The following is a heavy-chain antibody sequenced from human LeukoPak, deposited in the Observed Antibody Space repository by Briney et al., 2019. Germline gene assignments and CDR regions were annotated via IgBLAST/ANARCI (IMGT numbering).Heavy chain of an antibody. D-gene: IGHD2-15*01. CDR1: GFTVSSNY. V-gene: IGHV3-53*01. CDR3: AKDPNPQHCSGGSCYGDY. CDR2: IYSGGST. Sequence: GGSLRLSCAASGFTVSSNYMSWVRQAPGKGLEWVSVIYSGGSTYYADSVKGRFTISRDNAKNTLYLQMNSLRAEDTAVYYCAKDPNPQHCSGGSCYGDYWGQGTLVTVSS. J-gene: IGHJ4*02.